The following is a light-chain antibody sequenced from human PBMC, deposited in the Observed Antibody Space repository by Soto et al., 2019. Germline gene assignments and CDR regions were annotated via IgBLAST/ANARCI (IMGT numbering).Light chain of an antibody. J-gene: IGKJ4*01. CDR3: QKRNSWPLT. V-gene: IGKV3D-20*02. CDR1: QSLSSSN. Sequence: EIVLTQSPATLSLSPGERATLSCRASQSLSSSNLAWFQQKPGQAPRLLLYGTSSRATGIPDRFSGSGSGTDFALTISSLEPEDFAFYSCQKRNSWPLTFGGGTKVEIK. CDR2: GTS.